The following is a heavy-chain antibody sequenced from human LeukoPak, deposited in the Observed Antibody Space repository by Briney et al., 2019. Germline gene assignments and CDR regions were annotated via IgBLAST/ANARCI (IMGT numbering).Heavy chain of an antibody. D-gene: IGHD1-26*01. CDR2: IYTSGGT. CDR3: ASTVSEGSGSYYFDY. V-gene: IGHV4-61*02. J-gene: IGHJ4*02. CDR1: GNSISSGDNY. Sequence: SETLSLTCTVSGNSISSGDNYCSWIRQPAGKGLEWIGRIYTSGGTNDSPSLNSRVTISGDTSKNQFSLRLSSVTAADTAVYYCASTVSEGSGSYYFDYWGQGTLVTVSS.